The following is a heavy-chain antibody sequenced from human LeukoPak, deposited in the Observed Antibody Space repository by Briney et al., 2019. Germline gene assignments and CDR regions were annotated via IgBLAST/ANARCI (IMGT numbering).Heavy chain of an antibody. J-gene: IGHJ3*02. Sequence: SETLSLTCSVSGGSISSYYWSWIRQPPGKGLEWIGYIYYSGSTNYNPSLKSRVTISVDTSKNQFSLKLNSVTAADTAVYYCARHMGYDILTGYNKEDAFDIWGQGTMVTVSS. CDR1: GGSISSYY. D-gene: IGHD3-9*01. V-gene: IGHV4-59*08. CDR3: ARHMGYDILTGYNKEDAFDI. CDR2: IYYSGST.